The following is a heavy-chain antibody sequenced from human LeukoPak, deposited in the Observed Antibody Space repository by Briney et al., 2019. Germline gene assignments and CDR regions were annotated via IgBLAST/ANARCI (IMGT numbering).Heavy chain of an antibody. J-gene: IGHJ4*02. V-gene: IGHV4-39*07. D-gene: IGHD2-15*01. CDR2: IYHSESI. CDR1: GDSINSRSYY. CDR3: ARRSSGTCFSVPRGDFDC. Sequence: SETLSLTCAVSGDSINSRSYYWAWIRQPPGKGLEWIGSIYHSESIYYNPSLKSRVTISVDTSKNQFSLKLSSVTAADTAVYYCARRSSGTCFSVPRGDFDCWGQGTLVSVSS.